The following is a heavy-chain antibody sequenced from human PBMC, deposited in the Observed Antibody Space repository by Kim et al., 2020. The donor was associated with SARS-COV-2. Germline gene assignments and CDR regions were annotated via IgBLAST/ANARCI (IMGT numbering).Heavy chain of an antibody. CDR2: ISSSGSTI. J-gene: IGHJ6*02. Sequence: GGSLRLSCAASGFTFSSYEMNWVRQAPGKGLEWVSYISSSGSTIYYADSVKGRFTISRDNAKNSLYLQMNSLRAEDTAVYYCASRLSNPGVHLWFSVVYYYYYGMDVWGQGTTVTVSS. V-gene: IGHV3-48*03. CDR1: GFTFSSYE. CDR3: ASRLSNPGVHLWFSVVYYYYYGMDV. D-gene: IGHD5-18*01.